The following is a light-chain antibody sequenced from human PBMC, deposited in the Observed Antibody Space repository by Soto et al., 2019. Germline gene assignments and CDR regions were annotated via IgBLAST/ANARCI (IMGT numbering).Light chain of an antibody. CDR2: AAS. Sequence: DIQMTQSPSSLSASVGDIIIITCRASQSVSSYLNWYQQKPGKAPRLLIYAASHLQTGVPSRFRGTGSATHFTLTISSPQPEDFATYYCQQSYRAVTFGQGTRLEIK. CDR3: QQSYRAVT. CDR1: QSVSSY. V-gene: IGKV1-39*01. J-gene: IGKJ5*01.